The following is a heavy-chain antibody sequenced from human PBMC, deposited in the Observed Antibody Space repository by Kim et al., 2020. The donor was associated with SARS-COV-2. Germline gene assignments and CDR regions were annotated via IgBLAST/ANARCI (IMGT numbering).Heavy chain of an antibody. CDR2: IGGSGSAI. J-gene: IGHJ4*02. V-gene: IGHV3-11*01. CDR3: ARGSLWGGDY. Sequence: GGSLRLSCAASGFTFSDFAMSWIRQAPGKGLEWLSYIGGSGSAIYYADSVKGRFTISRDNAKNSLYLQMNSLRVEETAVYYCARGSLWGGDYWGQGTLVT. CDR1: GFTFSDFA. D-gene: IGHD3-10*01.